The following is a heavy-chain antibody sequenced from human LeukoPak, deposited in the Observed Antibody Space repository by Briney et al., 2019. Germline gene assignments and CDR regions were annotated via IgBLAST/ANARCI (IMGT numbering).Heavy chain of an antibody. CDR3: ARDDPGSSWPQGFDY. CDR2: ISGSSSGSTSII. D-gene: IGHD6-13*01. J-gene: IGHJ4*02. V-gene: IGHV3-48*01. CDR1: GIIFSTYA. Sequence: GGPLSLSCEFSGIIFSTYAMTGVRQAPGKGLEWISYISGSSSGSTSIIHYADSVKGRFTISRDNSKNTLYLQMNSLRAEDTAVYYCARDDPGSSWPQGFDYWGQGTLVTVSS.